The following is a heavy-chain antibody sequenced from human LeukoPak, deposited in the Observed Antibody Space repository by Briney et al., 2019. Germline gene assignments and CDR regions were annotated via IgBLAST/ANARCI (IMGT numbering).Heavy chain of an antibody. CDR3: AHRRGGPFFDP. CDR1: GFSLSSSGEC. J-gene: IGHJ5*02. V-gene: IGHV2-5*02. Sequence: SGPTLVKPTQTLTLTCIFSGFSLSSSGECVGWIRQPPGQALEWIALIYWDGDERYSPSLKSRLTITKDTSKNQVVLTLINMGPLDAATYFCAHRRGGPFFDPWGQGALVTVSS. D-gene: IGHD2-15*01. CDR2: IYWDGDE.